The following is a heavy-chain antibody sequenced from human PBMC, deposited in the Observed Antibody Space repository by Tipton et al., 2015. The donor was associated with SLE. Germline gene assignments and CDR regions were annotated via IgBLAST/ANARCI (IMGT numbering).Heavy chain of an antibody. CDR3: ARDLGYDSSGYPNWFDP. CDR2: IYTSGST. CDR1: GYTFTSYG. J-gene: IGHJ5*02. Sequence: QLVQSGAEVKKPGASVKVSCKASGYTFTSYGISWIRQPAGKGLEWIGRIYTSGSTDYNPSLKSRVTMSVDTSKNQFSLKLSSVTAADTAVYYCARDLGYDSSGYPNWFDPWGQGTLVTVSS. D-gene: IGHD3-22*01. V-gene: IGHV4-4*07.